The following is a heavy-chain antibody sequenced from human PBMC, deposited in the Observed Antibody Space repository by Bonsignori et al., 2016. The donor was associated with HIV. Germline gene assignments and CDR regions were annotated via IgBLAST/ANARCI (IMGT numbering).Heavy chain of an antibody. Sequence: WIRQPPGKGLEWVSRINPDGSRRGYADSVMGRFTVSRDNAKNTVYLQINSLRAEDTAVYYCATIGGSSPGLRYWGQGTLVTVSS. V-gene: IGHV3-74*01. J-gene: IGHJ4*02. CDR3: ATIGGSSPGLRY. CDR2: INPDGSRR. D-gene: IGHD6-6*01.